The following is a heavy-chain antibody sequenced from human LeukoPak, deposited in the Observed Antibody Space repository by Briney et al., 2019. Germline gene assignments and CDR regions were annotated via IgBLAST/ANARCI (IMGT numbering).Heavy chain of an antibody. CDR1: GFTFSSYG. Sequence: GGSLRLSCAASGFTFSSYGMHWVRQAPGKGLEWVAVISYDGSNKYYADSVKGRFTISRDNSKNTLYLQMNSLRAEDTAVYYCAKLPRNSGSFDYWGQGTLATVSS. CDR3: AKLPRNSGSFDY. D-gene: IGHD1-26*01. V-gene: IGHV3-30*18. J-gene: IGHJ4*02. CDR2: ISYDGSNK.